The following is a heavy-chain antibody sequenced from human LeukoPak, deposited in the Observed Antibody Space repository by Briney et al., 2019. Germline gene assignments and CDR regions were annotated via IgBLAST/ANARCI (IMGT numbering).Heavy chain of an antibody. D-gene: IGHD3-3*01. J-gene: IGHJ4*02. CDR3: ASRLRFLEWSRFDY. V-gene: IGHV3-48*03. CDR2: ISSSGSTI. CDR1: GFTFTSYE. Sequence: GGSLRLSCAGSGFTFTSYEMDWVRQAPGKGLKWVSYISSSGSTIYYADSVKGRFTISRDNAKNSLYLQMDRLSAEDTAVYYCASRLRFLEWSRFDYWGQGGLVTVSS.